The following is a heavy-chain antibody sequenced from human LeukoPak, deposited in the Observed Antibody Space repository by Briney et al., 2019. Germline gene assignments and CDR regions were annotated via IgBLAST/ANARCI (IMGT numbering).Heavy chain of an antibody. CDR3: AHSYYFGSRSYYNVWFAP. V-gene: IGHV2-5*02. D-gene: IGHD3-10*01. J-gene: IGHJ5*02. Sequence: SGPTLVNPPQPLTLTCTFSGFSLSTSGVGVGWIRQPPGKALEWLALIHWDDDKRYSPSLKSRLTITKDTSKNQVVLTMTNTDPLDTATYFCAHSYYFGSRSYYNVWFAPWGLGTLVTVSS. CDR2: IHWDDDK. CDR1: GFSLSTSGVG.